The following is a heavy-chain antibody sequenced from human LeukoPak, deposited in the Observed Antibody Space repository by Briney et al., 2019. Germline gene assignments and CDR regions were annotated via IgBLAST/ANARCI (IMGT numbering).Heavy chain of an antibody. CDR3: ASTHYYDSSGYLPDAFDI. J-gene: IGHJ3*02. D-gene: IGHD3-22*01. CDR1: GGSISSGGYS. CDR2: IYYNGST. V-gene: IGHV4-31*03. Sequence: PSETLSLTCTVSGGSISSGGYSWSWIRQHPGKGLEWIGYIYYNGSTYYNPSLKSRVTISVDTSKNQFSLKLSSVTAADTAVYYCASTHYYDSSGYLPDAFDIWGQGTMVTVSS.